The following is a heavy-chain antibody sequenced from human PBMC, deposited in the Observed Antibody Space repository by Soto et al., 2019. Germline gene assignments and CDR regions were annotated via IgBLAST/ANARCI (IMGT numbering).Heavy chain of an antibody. V-gene: IGHV3-30-3*01. D-gene: IGHD5-18*01. CDR3: AREDGYSYGRPLDY. J-gene: IGHJ4*02. Sequence: QPGGCLRLSCAASGFTFSSYAMHWVRQAPGKGLEWVAVISYDGSNKYYADSVKGRFTISRDNSKNTLYLQMNSLRAEDTAVYYCAREDGYSYGRPLDYWGQGTLVTVSS. CDR1: GFTFSSYA. CDR2: ISYDGSNK.